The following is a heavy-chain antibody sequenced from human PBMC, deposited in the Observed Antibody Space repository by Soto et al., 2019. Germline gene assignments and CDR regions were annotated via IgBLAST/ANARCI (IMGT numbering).Heavy chain of an antibody. Sequence: EVQLVESGGGLVKPGGSLRLSCAACGFTFSSYSMNWVRQAPGKGLEWVSSISSSSSYIYYADSVKGRFTISRDNAKNSLYLQMNSLRAEDTAVYYCARDLQFNFDYWGQGTLVTVSS. D-gene: IGHD1-1*01. CDR2: ISSSSSYI. CDR1: GFTFSSYS. CDR3: ARDLQFNFDY. J-gene: IGHJ4*02. V-gene: IGHV3-21*01.